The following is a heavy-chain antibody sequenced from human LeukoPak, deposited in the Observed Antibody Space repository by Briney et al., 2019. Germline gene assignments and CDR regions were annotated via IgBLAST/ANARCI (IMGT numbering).Heavy chain of an antibody. CDR1: GFTFSSYG. J-gene: IGHJ4*02. CDR2: IRYDGSNK. Sequence: QAGGSLRLSCAASGFTFSSYGMHWVRQAPGKGLEWVAFIRYDGSNKYYADSVKGRFTISRDNSKNTLYLQMNSLRAEDTAVYYCAKSGYSYGKYYFDYWGQGTLVTVSS. CDR3: AKSGYSYGKYYFDY. D-gene: IGHD5-18*01. V-gene: IGHV3-30*02.